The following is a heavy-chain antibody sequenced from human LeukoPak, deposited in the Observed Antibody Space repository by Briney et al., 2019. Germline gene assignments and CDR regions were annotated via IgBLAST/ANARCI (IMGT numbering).Heavy chain of an antibody. D-gene: IGHD1-26*01. V-gene: IGHV1-2*02. CDR3: ARNGRFDNWFDP. Sequence: GASVKVSCKASEYTFTDYYIHWVRQAPGQGLEWMGWINPNSGATNYAQKFQGRVTMTTDTSISTAYLDLGRLRTDDTAVYYCARNGRFDNWFDPWGPGTLVGVSS. J-gene: IGHJ5*02. CDR1: EYTFTDYY. CDR2: INPNSGAT.